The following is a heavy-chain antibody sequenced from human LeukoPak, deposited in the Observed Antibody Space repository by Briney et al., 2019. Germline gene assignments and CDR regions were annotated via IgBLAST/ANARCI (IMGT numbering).Heavy chain of an antibody. J-gene: IGHJ6*02. V-gene: IGHV1-69*13. CDR2: IIISFGTT. D-gene: IGHD3-10*01. CDR3: ARGAGLGSYYYYYDMDV. Sequence: AVNVSCKSSAGTFNNYAVSWVRQGPGPGLERMGGIIISFGTTNYAQKFHGRVTSTADESKSTAYMELSSLRSEDTAVYYCARGAGLGSYYYYYDMDVWGQGTTVTVSS. CDR1: AGTFNNYA.